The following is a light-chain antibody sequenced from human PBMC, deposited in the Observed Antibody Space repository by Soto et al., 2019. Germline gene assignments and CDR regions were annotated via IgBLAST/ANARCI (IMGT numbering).Light chain of an antibody. V-gene: IGKV1-39*01. CDR3: QQSYSMWT. J-gene: IGKJ1*01. CDR2: AAS. Sequence: IQMTQSPSSLSASVGDRVTITCRASQSINNYLNWYQQRPGKAPKLLIYAASTLQSGVPSRFSGSGSGTDFTLTINSLQPEDFATYYCQQSYSMWTFGQGTKVEIK. CDR1: QSINNY.